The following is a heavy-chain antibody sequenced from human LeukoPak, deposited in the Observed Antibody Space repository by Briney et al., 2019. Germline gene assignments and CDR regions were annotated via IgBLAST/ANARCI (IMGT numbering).Heavy chain of an antibody. V-gene: IGHV1-46*01. Sequence: ASVKVSCKASGYTFTSYYIHWVRQAPRQGLEWMGMISPSRGSTSYAQKFQGGLTMTRDTSTSTVYMEPSSLRSEDTAVYYCTRGVQLERRYYNWFDPWGQGTLVTVSS. J-gene: IGHJ5*02. CDR2: ISPSRGST. D-gene: IGHD1-1*01. CDR3: TRGVQLERRYYNWFDP. CDR1: GYTFTSYY.